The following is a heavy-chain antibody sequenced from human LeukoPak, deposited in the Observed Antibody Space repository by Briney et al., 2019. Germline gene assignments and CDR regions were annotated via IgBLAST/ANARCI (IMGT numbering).Heavy chain of an antibody. CDR3: VGHQRWSYHFDY. CDR1: GYSFTNYW. D-gene: IGHD1-26*01. J-gene: IGHJ4*02. V-gene: IGHV5-51*01. CDR2: IFPGDSDI. Sequence: GESLKISCKASGYSFTNYWIGWVRQKPGKGLEWMGIIFPGDSDIKYSPSFQGQVSLSADQSITSAYLQWDSLKASDSAMYYCVGHQRWSYHFDYWGQGTQVTVSA.